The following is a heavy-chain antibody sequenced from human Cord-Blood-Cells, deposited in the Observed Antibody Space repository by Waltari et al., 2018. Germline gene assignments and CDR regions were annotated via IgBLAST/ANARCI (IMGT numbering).Heavy chain of an antibody. CDR2: ISAYNGNT. CDR3: ARDQGSYYAFDI. V-gene: IGHV1-18*04. CDR1: TFTSYG. D-gene: IGHD1-26*01. J-gene: IGHJ3*02. Sequence: TFTSYGISWVRQAPGQGLEWMGWISAYNGNTNYAQKLQGRVTMTTDTSTSTAYMELRSLRSDDTAVYYCARDQGSYYAFDIWGQGTMVTVSS.